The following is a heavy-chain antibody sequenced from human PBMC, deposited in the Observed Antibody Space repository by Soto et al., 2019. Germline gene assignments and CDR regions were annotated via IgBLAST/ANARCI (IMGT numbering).Heavy chain of an antibody. CDR1: GFTFSSYG. Sequence: GGSLRLSCAASGFTFSSYGMHWVRQAPGKGLEWVAVISYDGSNKYYADSVKGRFTISRDNSKNTLYLQMNSLRAEDTAVYYCAKVTEEYCSGGSCYLTHFDYWGQGTLVTVSS. V-gene: IGHV3-30*18. CDR2: ISYDGSNK. J-gene: IGHJ4*02. CDR3: AKVTEEYCSGGSCYLTHFDY. D-gene: IGHD2-15*01.